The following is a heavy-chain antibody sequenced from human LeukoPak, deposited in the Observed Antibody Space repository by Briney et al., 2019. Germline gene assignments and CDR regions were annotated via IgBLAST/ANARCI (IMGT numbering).Heavy chain of an antibody. J-gene: IGHJ5*02. Sequence: ASVKVSCKASGYTFTGYYMHWVRQAPEQGLEWMGWINPNSGGTNYAQKFQGRVTMTRDTSISTAYMELSRLRSDDTAVYYCARERITMVRGVITKSPYNWFDPWGQGTLVTVSS. CDR1: GYTFTGYY. D-gene: IGHD3-10*01. CDR2: INPNSGGT. CDR3: ARERITMVRGVITKSPYNWFDP. V-gene: IGHV1-2*02.